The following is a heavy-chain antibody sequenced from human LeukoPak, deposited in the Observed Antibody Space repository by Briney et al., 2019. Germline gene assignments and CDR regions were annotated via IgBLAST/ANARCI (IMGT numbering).Heavy chain of an antibody. D-gene: IGHD5-12*01. CDR1: GFAFSNYY. J-gene: IGHJ4*02. CDR3: AREGAKRGYSGYDAMY. V-gene: IGHV3-7*01. Sequence: GGSLRLSCAASGFAFSNYYINWVRQAPGKGLEWVANIKQDGSAKYYVNSVKGRFTISRDNAKNSLYLQMDGLRAEDTAVYYCAREGAKRGYSGYDAMYWGQGTLVIVSS. CDR2: IKQDGSAK.